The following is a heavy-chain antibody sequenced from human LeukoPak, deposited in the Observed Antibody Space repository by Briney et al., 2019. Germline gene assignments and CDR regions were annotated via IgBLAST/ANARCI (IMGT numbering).Heavy chain of an antibody. CDR3: VRQSYGSGGPYYMDV. D-gene: IGHD3-10*01. J-gene: IGHJ6*03. CDR1: GGSISSYY. V-gene: IGHV4-59*08. Sequence: SETLSLTCTVSGGSISSYYWSWIRQPPGKGLEWIGYIYYSGSTNYNPSLKSRVTISVDTSKNQFSLKLSSVTAADTAVYYCVRQSYGSGGPYYMDVWGKGTTVTVSS. CDR2: IYYSGST.